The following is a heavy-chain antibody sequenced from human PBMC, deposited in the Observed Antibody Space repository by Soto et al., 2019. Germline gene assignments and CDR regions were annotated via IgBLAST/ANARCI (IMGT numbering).Heavy chain of an antibody. CDR2: ISGYNGDT. CDR3: AKNGQPPYYYYGMDV. Sequence: QGQLVQSGPEAKKPGASVKVSCKASGYTFSRYGISWVRQAPGQGLEWMGWISGYNGDTKYAQKVQGRVTMTIDTSTYTAYMEFRSLTSDDTAIYYCAKNGQPPYYYYGMDVWGQGTTVTVSS. CDR1: GYTFSRYG. D-gene: IGHD2-8*01. J-gene: IGHJ6*02. V-gene: IGHV1-18*01.